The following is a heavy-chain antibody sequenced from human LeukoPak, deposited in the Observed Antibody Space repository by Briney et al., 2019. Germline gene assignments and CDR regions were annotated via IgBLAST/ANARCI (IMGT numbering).Heavy chain of an antibody. CDR3: ARVIRRGSWYGKYYYYYMDV. D-gene: IGHD6-13*01. V-gene: IGHV4-38-2*02. CDR1: GYSISSGYY. CDR2: IYRSGST. J-gene: IGHJ6*03. Sequence: KPSETLSLTCTVSGYSISSGYYWVWIRQPPGKGLEWIGSIYRSGSTNYNPSLKSRVTISVDTSKNQFSLKLSSVTAADTAVYYCARVIRRGSWYGKYYYYYMDVWGKGTTVTVSS.